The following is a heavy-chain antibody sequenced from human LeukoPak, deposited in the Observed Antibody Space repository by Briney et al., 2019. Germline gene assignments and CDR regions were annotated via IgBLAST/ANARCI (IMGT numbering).Heavy chain of an antibody. CDR2: IKQDGSEK. J-gene: IGHJ4*02. D-gene: IGHD3-10*01. CDR3: ARDTDYYGSGSYDY. Sequence: QSWGSLRLSCAASGFTFSSYWMSWVRQAPGKGLEWVANIKQDGSEKYYVDSVKGRFTISRDNAKNSLYLQMNSLRAEDTAVYYCARDTDYYGSGSYDYWGQGTLVTVSS. CDR1: GFTFSSYW. V-gene: IGHV3-7*01.